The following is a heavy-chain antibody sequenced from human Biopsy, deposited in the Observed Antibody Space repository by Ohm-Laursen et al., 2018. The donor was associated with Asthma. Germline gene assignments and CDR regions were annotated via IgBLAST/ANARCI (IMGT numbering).Heavy chain of an antibody. V-gene: IGHV4-39*02. Sequence: SDTLSLTRIASGHAMRTSGSYWGWIRQSPGKGLEWIRSIYYSGKTYYNPSLESRVTISADTSKNHFSLKVTSVAAADTAVYYCARAVSSSSYWYFDLWGRGDLVTVSS. CDR2: IYYSGKT. CDR1: GHAMRTSGSY. J-gene: IGHJ2*01. CDR3: ARAVSSSSYWYFDL. D-gene: IGHD6-6*01.